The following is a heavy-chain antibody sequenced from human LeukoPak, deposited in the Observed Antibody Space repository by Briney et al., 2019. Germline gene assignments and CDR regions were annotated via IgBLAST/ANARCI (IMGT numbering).Heavy chain of an antibody. CDR3: ARVAYDSSGSYFDY. Sequence: GASVKVSCKASGYTSTSYGISWVRQAPGQGLEWMGWISAYNGNTNYAQKLQGRVTMTTDTSTSTAYMELRSLRSDDTAVYYCARVAYDSSGSYFDYWGQGTLVTVSS. CDR1: GYTSTSYG. CDR2: ISAYNGNT. V-gene: IGHV1-18*01. D-gene: IGHD3-22*01. J-gene: IGHJ4*02.